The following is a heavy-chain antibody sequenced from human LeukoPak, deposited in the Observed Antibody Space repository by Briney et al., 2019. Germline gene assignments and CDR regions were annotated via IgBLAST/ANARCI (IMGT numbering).Heavy chain of an antibody. CDR3: ARHVEIAVAGPIDY. CDR1: GGSISSSRDY. D-gene: IGHD6-19*01. J-gene: IGHJ4*02. CDR2: IYYSGST. V-gene: IGHV4-39*01. Sequence: SETLSLTCTVSGGSISSSRDYGGWIRQPPGKGLEWIGSIYYSGSTYYNPSLKSRVTISVDTSKNQFSLKLSSVTDADTAVYYCARHVEIAVAGPIDYWGQGTLVTVSS.